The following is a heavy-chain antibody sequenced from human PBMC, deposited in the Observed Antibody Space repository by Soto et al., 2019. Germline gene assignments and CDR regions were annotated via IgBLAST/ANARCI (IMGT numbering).Heavy chain of an antibody. D-gene: IGHD5-18*01. CDR3: ARGRVEDTAMVT. Sequence: TLSLTCTVSGGSISSYYWSWIRQPPGKGLEWIGYIYYSGSTNYNPSLKSRVTISVDTSKNQFSLKLSSVTAADTAVYYCARGRVEDTAMVTWGQGTLVTVSS. J-gene: IGHJ4*02. V-gene: IGHV4-59*01. CDR2: IYYSGST. CDR1: GGSISSYY.